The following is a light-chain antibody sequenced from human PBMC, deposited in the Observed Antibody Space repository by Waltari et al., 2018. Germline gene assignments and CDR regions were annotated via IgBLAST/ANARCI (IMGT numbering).Light chain of an antibody. CDR3: QQYNDWPPLT. V-gene: IGKV3-15*01. J-gene: IGKJ4*01. Sequence: EVVMTQSPATLSLSPGERATLSCRASQSVSSFLAWYQQKPGQAPRLLIYGASTRATGIPARFSGSGSGTEFTLTISSLRSEDFAVYYCQQYNDWPPLTFGGGTKVEIK. CDR2: GAS. CDR1: QSVSSF.